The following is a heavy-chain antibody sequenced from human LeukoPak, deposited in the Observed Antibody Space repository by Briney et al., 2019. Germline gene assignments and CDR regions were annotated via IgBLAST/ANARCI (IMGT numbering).Heavy chain of an antibody. CDR2: ISWNSGSI. J-gene: IGHJ5*02. CDR1: GFTFDDYA. Sequence: PGGSLRLSCAASGFTFDDYALHWVRQAPGKGLEWVSGISWNSGSIGYADSVKGRFTISRDNAKNSLYLQMNSLRAEDTALYYCAKDKRDILTGYNWFDPWGQGTLVTVSS. D-gene: IGHD3-9*01. CDR3: AKDKRDILTGYNWFDP. V-gene: IGHV3-9*01.